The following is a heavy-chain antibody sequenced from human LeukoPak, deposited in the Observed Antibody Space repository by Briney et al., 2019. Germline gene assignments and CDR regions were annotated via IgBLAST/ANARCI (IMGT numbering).Heavy chain of an antibody. CDR1: GFTFSNYA. J-gene: IGHJ4*02. CDR3: AKDRWDYYDSSGYQYYFDY. V-gene: IGHV3-30*04. CDR2: ISYDGRNK. D-gene: IGHD3-22*01. Sequence: GRSLRLSCAASGFTFSNYAMHWVRQAPGKGLEWMSVISYDGRNKYFADFVKGRFTLSRDNSKNTLYLQMNNLRPEDTAVYYCAKDRWDYYDSSGYQYYFDYWGQGTLVTVSS.